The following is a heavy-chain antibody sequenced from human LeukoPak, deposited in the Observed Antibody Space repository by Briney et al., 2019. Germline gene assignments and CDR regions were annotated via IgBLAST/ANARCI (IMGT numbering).Heavy chain of an antibody. J-gene: IGHJ5*02. CDR3: ARSGGPGTYHQLRYNWFDP. D-gene: IGHD3-10*01. V-gene: IGHV3-21*01. CDR1: GFTLSDYH. CDR2: ITTISHYI. Sequence: GGSLRLSCAASGFTLSDYHMNWVRKAPGKGLEWLSSITTISHYIYYAGAVRGRFTISRDNAKNTLYLQMNRLRGEDTAVYYCARSGGPGTYHQLRYNWFDPWGQGTLVTVSS.